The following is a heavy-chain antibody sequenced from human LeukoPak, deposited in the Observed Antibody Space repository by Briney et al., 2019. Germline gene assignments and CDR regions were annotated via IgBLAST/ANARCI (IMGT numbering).Heavy chain of an antibody. Sequence: ASVKVSCKASGYTFTSYYMHWVRQAPGQGLEWMGIINPSGGSTSYAQKFQGRVTMTRDMSTSTVYMELSSLRSEDTAVYYCARGVLSCSGGSCFDYWGQGTLVTVSS. CDR2: INPSGGST. D-gene: IGHD2-15*01. J-gene: IGHJ4*02. V-gene: IGHV1-46*01. CDR3: ARGVLSCSGGSCFDY. CDR1: GYTFTSYY.